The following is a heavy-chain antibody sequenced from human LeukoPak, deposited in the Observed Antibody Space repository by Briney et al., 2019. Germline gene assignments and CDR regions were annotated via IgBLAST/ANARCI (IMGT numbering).Heavy chain of an antibody. CDR1: GFTFSSYG. V-gene: IGHV3-30*18. Sequence: PGGSLRLSCAASGFTFSSYGMHWVRQAPGKGLEWVAVISYDGSNKYYADFVKGRFTISRDNSKNTLYLQMNSLRAEDTAVYYCAKSAITMVRGAPVDYFDYWGQGTLVTVSS. CDR3: AKSAITMVRGAPVDYFDY. D-gene: IGHD3-10*01. J-gene: IGHJ4*02. CDR2: ISYDGSNK.